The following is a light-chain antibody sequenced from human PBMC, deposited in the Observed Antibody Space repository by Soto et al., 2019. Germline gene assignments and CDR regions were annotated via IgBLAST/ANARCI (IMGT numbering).Light chain of an antibody. CDR3: QHYYTTPRT. CDR2: WAS. CDR1: QSVLHSSHNKNY. Sequence: DIVMTQSPDSLAVSLGERATINCKSSQSVLHSSHNKNYLAWYQQKPGQPPKLLIYWASTRKSEVPDRFSGSGSGTDFTLTISSLQAEDVAVYYCQHYYTTPRTFGQGTKVEIK. V-gene: IGKV4-1*01. J-gene: IGKJ1*01.